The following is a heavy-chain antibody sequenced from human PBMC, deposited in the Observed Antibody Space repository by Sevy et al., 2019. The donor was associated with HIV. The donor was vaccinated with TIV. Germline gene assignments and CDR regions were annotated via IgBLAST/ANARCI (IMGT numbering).Heavy chain of an antibody. CDR3: ARDRSGSYYYYYGMDV. Sequence: GGSLRLSCAASGFTFTSYSMNWVRQAPGKGLEWVSYMSSSGSTIYYADSVKGRFTISRDTAQKSLHLHMNSLRDEDTAVYYCARDRSGSYYYYYGMDVWGQWTTVTVSS. CDR1: GFTFTSYS. V-gene: IGHV3-48*02. D-gene: IGHD1-26*01. J-gene: IGHJ6*02. CDR2: MSSSGSTI.